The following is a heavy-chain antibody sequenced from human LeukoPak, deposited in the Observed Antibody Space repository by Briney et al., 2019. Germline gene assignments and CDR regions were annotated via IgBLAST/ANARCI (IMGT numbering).Heavy chain of an antibody. Sequence: PGGSLRLSCAASGFTFDDYTMHWVRQAPGKGLEWVSLISWDGGSTYYADSVKGRFTISRDNSKNSLYLQMNSLRTEDTALYYCAKDKMVRGVIITWFDYWGQGTLVTVCS. V-gene: IGHV3-43*01. J-gene: IGHJ5*01. D-gene: IGHD3-10*01. CDR3: AKDKMVRGVIITWFDY. CDR1: GFTFDDYT. CDR2: ISWDGGST.